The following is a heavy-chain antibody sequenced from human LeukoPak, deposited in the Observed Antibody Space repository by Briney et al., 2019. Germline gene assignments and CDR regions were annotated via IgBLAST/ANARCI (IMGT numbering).Heavy chain of an antibody. CDR3: ARVDPNEKRFGY. J-gene: IGHJ4*02. V-gene: IGHV4-31*03. CDR1: GGSISSGGYY. CDR2: IYYSGST. Sequence: SETLSLTCTVTGGSISSGGYYWSWIRQHPGKGLEWIGYIYYSGSTYYNPSLKSRLTISVDTSKNQFSLKLSSVTAADTAVYYCARVDPNEKRFGYWGQGTLVTVSS. D-gene: IGHD1-1*01.